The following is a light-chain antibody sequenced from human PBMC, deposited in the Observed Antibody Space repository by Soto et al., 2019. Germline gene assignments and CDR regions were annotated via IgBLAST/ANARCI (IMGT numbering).Light chain of an antibody. CDR2: RTS. J-gene: IGKJ1*01. CDR3: QQYDSSPRT. CDR1: QSVSSSY. V-gene: IGKV3-20*01. Sequence: EIVSTQSPGTLSLSPGERATLSCRASQSVSSSYLAWYQQKPGQAPRLPIYRTSNRATGIPDRFSGSGSGTDFTLTISRLEPEDFAVYWCQQYDSSPRTFGQGTKVDIK.